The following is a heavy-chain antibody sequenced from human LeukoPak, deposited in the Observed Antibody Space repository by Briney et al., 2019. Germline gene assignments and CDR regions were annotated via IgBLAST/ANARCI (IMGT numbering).Heavy chain of an antibody. CDR3: ARDRAGITMIVVVDDAFDI. J-gene: IGHJ3*02. CDR1: GYTFTGYY. V-gene: IGHV1-69*05. CDR2: IIPIFGTA. Sequence: SVKVSCKASGYTFTGYYMHWVRQAPGQGLEWMGGIIPIFGTADYAQKFQGRVTITTDESTSTAYMELSSLRSEDTAVYYCARDRAGITMIVVVDDAFDIWGQGTMVTVSS. D-gene: IGHD3-22*01.